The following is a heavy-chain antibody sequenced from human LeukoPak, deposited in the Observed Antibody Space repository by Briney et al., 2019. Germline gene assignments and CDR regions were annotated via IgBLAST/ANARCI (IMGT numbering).Heavy chain of an antibody. CDR3: ARHPLYSSGWYESFSAFDI. J-gene: IGHJ3*02. CDR1: GGSISIYY. CDR2: IYYSGST. D-gene: IGHD6-19*01. Sequence: SETLSLTCTVSGGSISIYYWSWIRQPPGKGLEWIGYIYYSGSTNYNPSLKSRVTISVDTSKNQFSLKLSSVTAADTAVYYCARHPLYSSGWYESFSAFDIWGQGTMVTVSS. V-gene: IGHV4-59*08.